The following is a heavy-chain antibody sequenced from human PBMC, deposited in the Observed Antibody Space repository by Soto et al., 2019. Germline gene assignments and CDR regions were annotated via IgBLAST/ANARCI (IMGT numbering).Heavy chain of an antibody. D-gene: IGHD6-13*01. CDR3: ARAIAAAYIDY. CDR2: IYYSGST. Sequence: SETLSLTCTVSVGSISSYYWSWIRQPPGKGLEWIGYIYYSGSTNYNPSLKSRVTISVDTSKNQFSLKLSSVTAADTAVYYCARAIAAAYIDYWGQGTLVTVSS. J-gene: IGHJ4*02. CDR1: VGSISSYY. V-gene: IGHV4-59*01.